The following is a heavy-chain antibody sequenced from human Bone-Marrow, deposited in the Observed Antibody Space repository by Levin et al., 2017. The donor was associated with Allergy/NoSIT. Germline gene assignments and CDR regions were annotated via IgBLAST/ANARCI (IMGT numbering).Heavy chain of an antibody. J-gene: IGHJ5*02. CDR1: GGSFSGYY. CDR2: INHSGST. Sequence: SQTLSLTCAVYGGSFSGYYWSWIRQPPGKGLEWIGEINHSGSTNYNPSLKSRVTISVDTSKNQFSLKLSSVTAADTAVYYCARGGGQQLSGVSSWFDPWGQGTLVTVSS. V-gene: IGHV4-34*01. CDR3: ARGGGQQLSGVSSWFDP. D-gene: IGHD6-13*01.